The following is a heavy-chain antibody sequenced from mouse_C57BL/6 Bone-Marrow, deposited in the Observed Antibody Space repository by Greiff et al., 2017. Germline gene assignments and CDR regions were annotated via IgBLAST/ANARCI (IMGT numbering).Heavy chain of an antibody. J-gene: IGHJ3*01. CDR2: IDPETGGT. D-gene: IGHD1-1*01. Sequence: VQLQQSGAELVRPGASVTLSCKASGYTFTDYEMHWVKQTPVHGLEWIGAIDPETGGTAYNQKFKGKAILTADKSSSTAYMELRSLTSEDSAVYYCTRPHYYGSSLWFAYWCQGTLVTVSA. V-gene: IGHV1-15*01. CDR3: TRPHYYGSSLWFAY. CDR1: GYTFTDYE.